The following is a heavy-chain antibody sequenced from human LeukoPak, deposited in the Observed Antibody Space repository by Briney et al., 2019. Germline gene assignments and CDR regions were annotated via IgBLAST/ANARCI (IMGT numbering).Heavy chain of an antibody. J-gene: IGHJ4*02. D-gene: IGHD3-10*01. CDR1: GFTVSGSF. Sequence: GGSLRLSCAASGFTVSGSFMTWVRQAPGKGLEWVSIIYSGGTTHYADSVRGRFTISRDNSKNTLYLQMNSLRAEDTAIYYCARLYYYVSGTYSRYFDYWGQGTLVTVSS. V-gene: IGHV3-53*01. CDR2: IYSGGTT. CDR3: ARLYYYVSGTYSRYFDY.